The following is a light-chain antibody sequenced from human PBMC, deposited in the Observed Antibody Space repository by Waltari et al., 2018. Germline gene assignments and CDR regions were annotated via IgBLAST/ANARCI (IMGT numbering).Light chain of an antibody. J-gene: IGKJ5*01. CDR3: QQYENLPIT. CDR1: QDIKKY. Sequence: DIQMTQSPSSLSASVGDRVTIPCQASQDIKKYLNWYQQKPGKAPKLLIYDASSLETGVQARFRGSGSGTDFTFTISSLQPEDVATYYCQQYENLPITFGQGTRLDFK. CDR2: DAS. V-gene: IGKV1-33*01.